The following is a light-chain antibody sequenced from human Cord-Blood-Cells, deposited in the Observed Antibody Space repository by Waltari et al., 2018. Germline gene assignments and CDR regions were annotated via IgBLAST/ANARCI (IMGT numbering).Light chain of an antibody. J-gene: IGKJ3*01. CDR1: QSVSSY. CDR3: QQRSNWPPEFT. V-gene: IGKV3-11*01. CDR2: DAS. Sequence: EIVLTQSPATLSFSPGESATLPCRASQSVSSYLAWYQQKPGQAPRLLIYDASNRATGIPARFSGSGSGTDFTLTISSLEPEDFAVYYCQQRSNWPPEFTFGPGTKVDIK.